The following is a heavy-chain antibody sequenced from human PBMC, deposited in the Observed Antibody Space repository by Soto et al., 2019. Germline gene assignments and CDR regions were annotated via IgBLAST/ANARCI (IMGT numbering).Heavy chain of an antibody. CDR2: ITDSGGSL. J-gene: IGHJ3*02. CDR1: GFTFSSYA. V-gene: IGHV3-23*01. D-gene: IGHD2-2*01. Sequence: EVQLLESGGGLVQPGGSLRLSCAASGFTFSSYAMSWVRQAPGRGLEWVSSITDSGGSLFYASAVEGRFAISRDNSKNTLYLQRNSLRAEDTAVYYCEEDLSTGVSRGAFDIWGQGTTVTFSS. CDR3: EEDLSTGVSRGAFDI.